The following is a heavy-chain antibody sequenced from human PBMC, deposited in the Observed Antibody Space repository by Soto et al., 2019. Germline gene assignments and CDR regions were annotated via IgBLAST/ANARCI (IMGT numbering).Heavy chain of an antibody. J-gene: IGHJ6*03. CDR1: GFTFSDYY. D-gene: IGHD6-19*01. CDR3: ARDPYSSTATYLYYYYYYMDV. CDR2: ISSSGSTI. Sequence: QVQLVESGGGLVKPGGSLRLSCAASGFTFSDYYMSWIRQAPGKGLEWVSYISSSGSTIYYADSVKGRFTISRDNAKNSLYLQMNSLRAEDTAVYYCARDPYSSTATYLYYYYYYMDVWGKGTTVTVSS. V-gene: IGHV3-11*01.